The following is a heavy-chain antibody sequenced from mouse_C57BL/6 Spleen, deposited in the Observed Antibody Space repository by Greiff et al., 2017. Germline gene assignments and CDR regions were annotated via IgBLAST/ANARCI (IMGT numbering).Heavy chain of an antibody. CDR3: ARTWVVATYPSYYAMDY. Sequence: QVQLQQSGAELVRPGSSVKLSCKASGHPFTSYWMHWVKQRPIQGLEWIGNIDTSDSETHYNQKFKDKATVTVDKSSSKAYMQRISLTSGDSAVYYGARTWVVATYPSYYAMDYWGQGTSVTVSS. CDR1: GHPFTSYW. D-gene: IGHD1-1*01. CDR2: IDTSDSET. V-gene: IGHV1-52*01. J-gene: IGHJ4*01.